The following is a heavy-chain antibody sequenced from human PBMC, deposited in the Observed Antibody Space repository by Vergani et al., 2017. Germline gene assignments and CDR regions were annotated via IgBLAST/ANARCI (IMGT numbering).Heavy chain of an antibody. V-gene: IGHV3-30-3*01. J-gene: IGHJ4*02. CDR2: ISYDGSNK. CDR1: GFTFSSYA. D-gene: IGHD3-10*01. Sequence: QVQLVESGGGVVQPGRSLRLSCAASGFTFSSYAMHWVRQAPGKGLEWVAVISYDGSNKYYADSGKGRFTISRDNSKNTLYLQMNSLRAEDTAVYYCAIDSYGSGLDYWGQGTLVTVSS. CDR3: AIDSYGSGLDY.